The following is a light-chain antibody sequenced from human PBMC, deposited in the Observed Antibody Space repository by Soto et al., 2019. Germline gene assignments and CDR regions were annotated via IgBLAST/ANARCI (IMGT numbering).Light chain of an antibody. CDR1: QSVTGSY. CDR3: QQYGSSPPT. V-gene: IGKV3-20*01. CDR2: GAS. J-gene: IGKJ1*01. Sequence: EIVLTQSPGTLSLSPGEGATLSCRASQSVTGSYLAWYQQKPGQAPRLLIYGASTRATGIPDRFSGSGSGTDFTLTISRLGPEDFAVYCCQQYGSSPPTFGQGTKV.